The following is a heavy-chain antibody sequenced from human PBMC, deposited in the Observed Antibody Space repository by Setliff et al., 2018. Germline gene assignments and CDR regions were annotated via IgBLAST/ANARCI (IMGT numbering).Heavy chain of an antibody. V-gene: IGHV3-7*01. CDR2: INQVGNAR. CDR3: GRDVFDFRTGQGGP. CDR1: GFTFSSLW. D-gene: IGHD3-3*01. Sequence: PGGSLRLSCAASGFTFSSLWMSWVRQAPGRGLEWVANINQVGNARYYVDSVKGRFTISRDNAKNSLSLQMNGLRAEDTSVYYCGRDVFDFRTGQGGPWGQGTQVTVSS. J-gene: IGHJ5*02.